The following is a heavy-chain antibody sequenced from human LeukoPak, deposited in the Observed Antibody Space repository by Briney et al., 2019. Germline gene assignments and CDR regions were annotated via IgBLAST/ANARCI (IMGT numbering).Heavy chain of an antibody. J-gene: IGHJ6*03. CDR2: ICAYNGNT. CDR1: GYTFTSYG. V-gene: IGHV1-18*01. D-gene: IGHD2-2*01. Sequence: ASVKVSCKASGYTFTSYGIRWVRQDPGQGLEWMGWICAYNGNTNYAQKLQGRVTMTTDTSTSTAYMELRSLRSDDTALYYCARVGEPYCSSTSCYYYYYMDVWGKGTTVTVSS. CDR3: ARVGEPYCSSTSCYYYYYMDV.